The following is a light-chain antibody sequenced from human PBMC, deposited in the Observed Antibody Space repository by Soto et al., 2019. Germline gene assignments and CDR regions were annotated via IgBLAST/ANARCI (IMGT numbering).Light chain of an antibody. CDR3: SSYTSSSTLEV. V-gene: IGLV2-14*01. Sequence: QSVLTQPASVSGSPGQSITISCTGTSSDVGGYNYVSWYQQHPGKAPKLMIYDVSNRPSGVSNRFARSKSGNTASLNISGLQAEDEADYYCSSYTSSSTLEVFGGGTKLTVL. J-gene: IGLJ3*02. CDR1: SSDVGGYNY. CDR2: DVS.